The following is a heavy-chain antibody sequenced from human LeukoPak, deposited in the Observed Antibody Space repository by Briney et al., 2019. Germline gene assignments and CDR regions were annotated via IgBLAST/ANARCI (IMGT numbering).Heavy chain of an antibody. J-gene: IGHJ5*02. D-gene: IGHD6-6*01. CDR2: IIPIFGTA. CDR3: ALYPIAARRLGRFDP. V-gene: IGHV1-69*13. CDR1: GGTFSSYA. Sequence: ASVKVSCKASGGTFSSYAISWVRQAPGQGLEWMGGIIPIFGTANYAQKFQGRVTITADESTSTAYMELSSLRSEDTAVYYCALYPIAARRLGRFDPWGQGTLVTVSS.